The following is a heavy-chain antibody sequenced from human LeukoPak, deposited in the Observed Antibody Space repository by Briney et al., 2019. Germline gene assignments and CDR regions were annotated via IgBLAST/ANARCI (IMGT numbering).Heavy chain of an antibody. Sequence: PSETVSLTCTVSGGSISSSFYYWGWIRQPPGKGLEWIGNIYNTGSTRYKPSLESRVTISLDTSKNQFSLKLSSVTAADTAVYYCATEDYCSGCACNPVWGQGTLVTVSS. CDR1: GGSISSSFYY. CDR2: IYNTGST. D-gene: IGHD2-15*01. CDR3: ATEDYCSGCACNPV. J-gene: IGHJ3*01. V-gene: IGHV4-39*07.